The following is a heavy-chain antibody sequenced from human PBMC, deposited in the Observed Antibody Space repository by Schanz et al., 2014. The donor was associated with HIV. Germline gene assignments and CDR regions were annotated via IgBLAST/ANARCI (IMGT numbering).Heavy chain of an antibody. CDR1: GFTFSSYG. CDR2: IWYDGSNT. Sequence: QVQLVESGGGVVQPGRSLRLSCAASGFTFSSYGMHWVRQAPGKGLEWVAVIWYDGSNTYYGDSVKGRFTISRDNSKNTLYLQMNSLRPEDTAVYYCAKDKSRHTYSSSSILDPWGQGTLVTVSS. J-gene: IGHJ5*02. V-gene: IGHV3-33*06. D-gene: IGHD6-13*01. CDR3: AKDKSRHTYSSSSILDP.